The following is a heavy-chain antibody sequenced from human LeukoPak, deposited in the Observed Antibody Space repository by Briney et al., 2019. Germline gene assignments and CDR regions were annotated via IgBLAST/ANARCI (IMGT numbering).Heavy chain of an antibody. CDR2: IYHSGST. J-gene: IGHJ4*02. D-gene: IGHD3-3*02. V-gene: IGHV4-4*02. Sequence: SETLSLTCAVSGGSISSSNWWSWVRQPPGKGLEWIGEIYHSGSTYYNPSLKSRVTISVDTSKNQFSLKLSSVTAADTAVYYCARDISGGESGYYDYWGQGTLVTVSS. CDR3: ARDISGGESGYYDY. CDR1: GGSISSSNW.